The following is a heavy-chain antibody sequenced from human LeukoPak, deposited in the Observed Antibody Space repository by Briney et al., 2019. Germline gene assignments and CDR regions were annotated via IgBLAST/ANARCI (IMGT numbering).Heavy chain of an antibody. Sequence: SETLSLTCTVSGVSISSGGYYWSWIRQHPGKGLEWIGYIYYSGSTYYNPSLKSRVTISVDTSKNQFSLKLSSVTAADTAVYYCARDRDYDILTGLGDYAFDIWGQGTMVTVSS. D-gene: IGHD3-9*01. CDR2: IYYSGST. CDR1: GVSISSGGYY. CDR3: ARDRDYDILTGLGDYAFDI. J-gene: IGHJ3*02. V-gene: IGHV4-31*03.